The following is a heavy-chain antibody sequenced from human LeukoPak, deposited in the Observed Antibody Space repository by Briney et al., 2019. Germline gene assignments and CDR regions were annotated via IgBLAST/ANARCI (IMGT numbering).Heavy chain of an antibody. V-gene: IGHV3-30*03. CDR2: ISYDGSNK. D-gene: IGHD3-16*02. CDR1: GFTFSSYG. Sequence: PGGSLRLSCAASGFTFSSYGMHWVRQAPGKGLEWVAVISYDGSNKYYADSVKGRFTNSRDNSKNTLYLQMNSLRAEDTAVYYCASMISLTFLDYWGQGTLVTVSS. CDR3: ASMISLTFLDY. J-gene: IGHJ4*02.